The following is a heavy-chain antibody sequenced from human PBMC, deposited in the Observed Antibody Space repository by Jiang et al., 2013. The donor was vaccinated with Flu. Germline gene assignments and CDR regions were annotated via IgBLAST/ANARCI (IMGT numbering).Heavy chain of an antibody. D-gene: IGHD5-18*01. Sequence: IGWVRQMPGKGLEWMGIIYPGDSDTRYSPSFQGQVTISADKSISTAYLQWSSLKASDTAMYYCARLKYTAMVTRAFDIWGQGTMVTVSS. J-gene: IGHJ3*02. V-gene: IGHV5-51*01. CDR2: IYPGDSDT. CDR3: ARLKYTAMVTRAFDI.